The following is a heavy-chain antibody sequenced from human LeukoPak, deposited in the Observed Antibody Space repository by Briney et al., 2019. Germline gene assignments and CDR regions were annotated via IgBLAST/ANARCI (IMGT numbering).Heavy chain of an antibody. CDR1: GFTFRDYW. V-gene: IGHV3-7*03. Sequence: PGGSLRLSCVASGFTFRDYWMTWVRQAPGKGLEWVANIKEDGSQVNHVDSVKGRFAISRDNAKKSLYLQINTLRAEDTAVYYCVRGPHIAATSYWGQGTLVTVSS. CDR2: IKEDGSQV. CDR3: VRGPHIAATSY. J-gene: IGHJ4*02. D-gene: IGHD6-25*01.